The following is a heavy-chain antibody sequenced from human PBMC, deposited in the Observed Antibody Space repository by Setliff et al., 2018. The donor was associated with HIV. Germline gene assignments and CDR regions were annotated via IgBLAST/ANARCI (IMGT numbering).Heavy chain of an antibody. D-gene: IGHD3-10*01. V-gene: IGHV1-18*01. CDR3: ARAGTLPMPINWFDP. CDR2: ISDYNNNV. J-gene: IGHJ5*01. CDR1: GHSFTTYF. Sequence: GASVKVSCKASGHSFTTYFLHWVRQAPGQGLEWMGWISDYNNNVEYAEKFQGRVTMTTDTSTSTAYMELRSLRSDDTAVYYCARAGTLPMPINWFDPWGQGTTVTVSS.